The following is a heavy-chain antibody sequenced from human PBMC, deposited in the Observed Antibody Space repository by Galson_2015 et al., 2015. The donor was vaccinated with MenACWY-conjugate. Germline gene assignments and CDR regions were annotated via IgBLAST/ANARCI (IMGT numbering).Heavy chain of an antibody. CDR3: ASFLEWLNFDI. Sequence: SVKVSCKASGGTFSSYAISWVRQAPGQGLEWMGGIIPIFGTANYTQKFQGRVTITADESTSTAYMELSSLRSEDTAVYYCASFLEWLNFDIWGQGTMVTVSS. CDR2: IIPIFGTA. J-gene: IGHJ3*02. CDR1: GGTFSSYA. V-gene: IGHV1-69*13. D-gene: IGHD3-3*01.